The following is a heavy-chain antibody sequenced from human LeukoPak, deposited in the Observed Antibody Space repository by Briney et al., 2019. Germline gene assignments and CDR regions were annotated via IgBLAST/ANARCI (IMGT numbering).Heavy chain of an antibody. CDR3: ARGRETYNFDY. V-gene: IGHV3-30*04. CDR1: GFTFSGFA. Sequence: GGSLRLSCAASGFTFSGFAMHWVRQAPGKGLEWVAVISYDGSNMYYADSVKGRFTISRDNYINTLYLQMNSLRPEDMATFYCARGRETYNFDYWGQGTLVTVSS. D-gene: IGHD5-18*01. CDR2: ISYDGSNM. J-gene: IGHJ4*02.